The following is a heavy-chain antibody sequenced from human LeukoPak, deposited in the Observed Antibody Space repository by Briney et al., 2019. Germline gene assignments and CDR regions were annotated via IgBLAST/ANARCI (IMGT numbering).Heavy chain of an antibody. CDR3: ARDIWFGEFHFDY. CDR1: GYTFTGYY. V-gene: IGHV1-2*02. Sequence: ASVKVSCKASGYTFTGYYMHWVRQAPGQGLEWMGWINPNSGGTNYAQKFQGRVTMTRDTSISTAYMELSRLRSDDTAVYYCARDIWFGEFHFDYWGQGTLVTVSS. CDR2: INPNSGGT. D-gene: IGHD3-10*01. J-gene: IGHJ4*02.